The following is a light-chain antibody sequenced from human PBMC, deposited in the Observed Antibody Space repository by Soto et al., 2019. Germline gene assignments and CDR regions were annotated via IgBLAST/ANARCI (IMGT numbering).Light chain of an antibody. CDR2: DAS. CDR3: HQYGSSPLT. V-gene: IGKV3-20*01. Sequence: EIVLTQSPGTLSLSPGERATLSCRASQSVPSSCLAWYQQKPGQAPRLLIYDASSRATGIPDRFSGSESVTDFTVTISRLEPEDFAVYYCHQYGSSPLTFGGGTKVGIK. CDR1: QSVPSSC. J-gene: IGKJ4*01.